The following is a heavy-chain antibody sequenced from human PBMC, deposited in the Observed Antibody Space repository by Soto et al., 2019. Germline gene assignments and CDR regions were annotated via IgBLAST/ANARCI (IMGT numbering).Heavy chain of an antibody. CDR1: GFTFSSYG. CDR2: IWYDGSNK. J-gene: IGHJ5*02. Sequence: GGSLRLSCAASGFTFSSYGMHWVRQAPGKGLEWVAVIWYDGSNKYYADSVKGRFTISRDNSKNTLYLQMNSLRAEDTAVYYCARGRRSTRQNWFDPWGQGTLVTVSS. CDR3: ARGRRSTRQNWFDP. D-gene: IGHD2-2*01. V-gene: IGHV3-33*01.